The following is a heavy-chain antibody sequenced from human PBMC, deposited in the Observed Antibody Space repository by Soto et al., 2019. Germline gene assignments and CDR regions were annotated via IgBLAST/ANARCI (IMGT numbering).Heavy chain of an antibody. D-gene: IGHD1-26*01. V-gene: IGHV3-13*01. CDR1: GFAFSSYD. Sequence: GGSLRLSCAASGFAFSSYDMHWFRQATGKGLEWVSAIGTAGDTYYPGSVKGRFTISRENAKNTLYLQMNSLRAEDTAVYYCAKRSRFRELLYIDYWGQGTLVTVSS. CDR3: AKRSRFRELLYIDY. CDR2: IGTAGDT. J-gene: IGHJ4*02.